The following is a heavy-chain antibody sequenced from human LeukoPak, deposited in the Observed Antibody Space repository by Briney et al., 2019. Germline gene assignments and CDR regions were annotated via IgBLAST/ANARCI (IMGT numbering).Heavy chain of an antibody. J-gene: IGHJ4*02. CDR3: ARARPKLIAVAGTRGY. Sequence: GGSLRLSCAASGFTFSDYYMSWIRQAPGKGLEWVSYISSSGSTIYYADSVKGRFTISRDNAKNSLYLQMNSLRAEDTAVYYCARARPKLIAVAGTRGYWGQGTLVTVSS. CDR1: GFTFSDYY. D-gene: IGHD6-19*01. CDR2: ISSSGSTI. V-gene: IGHV3-11*01.